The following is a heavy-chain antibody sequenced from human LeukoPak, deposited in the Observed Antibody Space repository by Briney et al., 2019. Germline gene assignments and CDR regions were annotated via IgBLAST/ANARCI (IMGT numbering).Heavy chain of an antibody. D-gene: IGHD6-13*01. Sequence: SETLSLTCTVSGGSISSYYWSWIRQPPGKGLEWIGYIYYSGSTNYNPSLKSRVTISVDTSKNQFSLKLSSVTAADTAVYYCARGSWSSSSWYDYWGQGTLVTVSS. V-gene: IGHV4-59*01. J-gene: IGHJ4*02. CDR3: ARGSWSSSSWYDY. CDR1: GGSISSYY. CDR2: IYYSGST.